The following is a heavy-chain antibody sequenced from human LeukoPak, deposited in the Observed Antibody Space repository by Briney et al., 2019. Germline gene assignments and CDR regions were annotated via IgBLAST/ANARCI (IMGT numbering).Heavy chain of an antibody. J-gene: IGHJ3*02. CDR2: ISWNSGSI. V-gene: IGHV3-9*01. CDR1: GFTFDDYA. Sequence: PGGSLRLSCAASGFTFDDYAMHWVRQAPGKGLEWVSGISWNSGSIGYVDSVKGRFTISRDNAKNSLYLQMNSLRAEDTAVYYCARDLNTGIRFLRSDAFDIWGQGTMVTVSS. D-gene: IGHD1-14*01. CDR3: ARDLNTGIRFLRSDAFDI.